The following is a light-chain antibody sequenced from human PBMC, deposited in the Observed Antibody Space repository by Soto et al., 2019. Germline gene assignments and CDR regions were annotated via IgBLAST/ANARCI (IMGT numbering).Light chain of an antibody. J-gene: IGKJ2*01. CDR3: QHYYSVPYT. CDR1: QSVLYSSNNKNY. Sequence: DIVMTQSPDSLAVSLGERATINCKSSQSVLYSSNNKNYLAWYQQKPGQPPKLLIYWASTREFGVPDRFTGSESGTDFTLTISSLQAEDVAVYYCQHYYSVPYTFGQGTKLEIK. CDR2: WAS. V-gene: IGKV4-1*01.